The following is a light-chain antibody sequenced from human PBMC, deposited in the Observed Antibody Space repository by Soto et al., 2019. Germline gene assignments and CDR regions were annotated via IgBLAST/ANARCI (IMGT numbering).Light chain of an antibody. CDR2: DVS. Sequence: DIQMTQSPSTLSASVGDRVTITCRASQSIGRWLAWYQQKPGKAPRLLIHDVSTLQSGVPSRFSGSGSGTEFTLTISSLQPDDFATYYCQQYNGTFGQGTKVDIK. CDR3: QQYNGT. V-gene: IGKV1-5*01. J-gene: IGKJ1*01. CDR1: QSIGRW.